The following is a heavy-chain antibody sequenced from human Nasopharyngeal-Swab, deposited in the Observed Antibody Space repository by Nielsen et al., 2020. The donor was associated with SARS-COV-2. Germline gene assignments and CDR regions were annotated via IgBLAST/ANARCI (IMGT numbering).Heavy chain of an antibody. CDR1: GFTFSSYW. CDR3: ARDLAAITIFGVVIIGSRSYYFDY. Sequence: GGSLRLSCAASGFTFSSYWMSWVRQAPGKGLEWVANIKQDGSEKYYVDSVKGRFTISRDNAKNSLYLQMNSLRAEDTAVYYCARDLAAITIFGVVIIGSRSYYFDYWGQGTLVTVSS. J-gene: IGHJ4*02. V-gene: IGHV3-7*01. CDR2: IKQDGSEK. D-gene: IGHD3-3*01.